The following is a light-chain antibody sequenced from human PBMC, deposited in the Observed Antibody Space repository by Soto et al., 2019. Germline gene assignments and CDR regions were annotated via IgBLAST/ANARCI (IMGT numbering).Light chain of an antibody. CDR2: SDN. Sequence: QSVLTQPPSVSGAPGQRVTISCTGSSSNIGAGYVVHWYQQLPGAAPKLLIFSDNNRPSGVPDRFSGSKSGTSASLAITGLRAEDEADYYCQSYDKNSDYVFGNGTKVT. CDR1: SSNIGAGYV. CDR3: QSYDKNSDYV. V-gene: IGLV1-40*01. J-gene: IGLJ1*01.